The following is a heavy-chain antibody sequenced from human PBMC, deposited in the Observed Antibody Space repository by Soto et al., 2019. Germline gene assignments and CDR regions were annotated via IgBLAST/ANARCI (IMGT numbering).Heavy chain of an antibody. CDR2: IIPILAIA. CDR1: GGTFSTYT. D-gene: IGHD2-2*01. V-gene: IGHV1-69*08. CDR3: ARDPSAYHLPAY. Sequence: QVQLVQSGAEVKKPGSSVKVSCKASGGTFSTYTISWVRQAPGQGLEWMGRIIPILAIANYAQKFQGRVTITADKSTSTAYMQLSSLRSEDTAVYYCARDPSAYHLPAYWGQGTLVTVSA. J-gene: IGHJ4*02.